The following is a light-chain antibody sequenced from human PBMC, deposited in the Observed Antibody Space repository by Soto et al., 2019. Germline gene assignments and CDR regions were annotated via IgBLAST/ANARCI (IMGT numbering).Light chain of an antibody. V-gene: IGLV3-21*02. J-gene: IGLJ1*01. CDR2: DDR. CDR3: QVWDTTSDHFF. Sequence: SYELSQPPSVSVAPGQTARITCGGNNIGSYNVHWYQQKPGLAPVLVVYDDRDRPSGIPERFSGSNSGNTAALTISRVEAGDEADYNCQVWDTTSDHFFFGTGTKVTVL. CDR1: NIGSYN.